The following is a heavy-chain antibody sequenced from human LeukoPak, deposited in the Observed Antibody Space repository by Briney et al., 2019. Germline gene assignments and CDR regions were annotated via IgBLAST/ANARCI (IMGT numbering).Heavy chain of an antibody. V-gene: IGHV4-30-2*01. CDR1: GVSISYSGYS. J-gene: IGHJ4*02. CDR3: GTSGGYSYGFDY. CDR2: IYHSGSA. Sequence: PSETLSLTCAVSGVSISYSGYSWSWIRQPPGKGLEWIGYIYHSGSAYYNPSLNSRVTISVDRSKNQFSLKLTSVTAADTAVYYCGTSGGYSYGFDYWGQGTMVTVSS. D-gene: IGHD5-18*01.